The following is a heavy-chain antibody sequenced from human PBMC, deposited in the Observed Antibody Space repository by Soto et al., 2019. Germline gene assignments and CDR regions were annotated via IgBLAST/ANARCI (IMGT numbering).Heavy chain of an antibody. Sequence: PSETQSPTYAVSSGHIINSNWWSCVSQHPGKGLEWIGEIYHSGSTNYNPSLKSRVTISVDKSKNQFSLKLSSVTAADTAVYYCARELLGVRVGYYYMDVWGKGTTVTVSS. D-gene: IGHD1-26*01. CDR2: IYHSGST. CDR1: SGHIINSNW. CDR3: ARELLGVRVGYYYMDV. V-gene: IGHV4-4*02. J-gene: IGHJ6*03.